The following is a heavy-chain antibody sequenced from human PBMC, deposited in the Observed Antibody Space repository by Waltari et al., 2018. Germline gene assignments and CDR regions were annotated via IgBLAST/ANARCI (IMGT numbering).Heavy chain of an antibody. D-gene: IGHD3-22*01. CDR2: ISGSGGST. J-gene: IGHJ6*02. CDR3: AKAGYDSSGYYSYYYYGMDV. Sequence: EVQLLASGGGLVQPGGSLRLSCAASGFTFSSYAMSWVRQAPGKGLEWVSAISGSGGSTYYADSVKGRFTISRDNSKNTLYLQMNSLRAEDTAVYYCAKAGYDSSGYYSYYYYGMDVWGQGTTVTVSS. V-gene: IGHV3-23*01. CDR1: GFTFSSYA.